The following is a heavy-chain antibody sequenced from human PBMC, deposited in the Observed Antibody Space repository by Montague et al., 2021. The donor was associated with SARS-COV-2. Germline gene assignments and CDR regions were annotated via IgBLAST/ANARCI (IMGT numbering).Heavy chain of an antibody. Sequence: SETLSLTCAVYDGSISDYYWTWIRQPPGKGLEWIGEINHRGSTNYNPSLKSRVTISVDTSKNQFSLKMTSVIAADTAVYYCARGRQHINRVVVVFTGGEYYIDFWGQGTLVAVSS. V-gene: IGHV4-34*01. CDR1: DGSISDYY. D-gene: IGHD3-22*01. J-gene: IGHJ4*02. CDR3: ARGRQHINRVVVVFTGGEYYIDF. CDR2: INHRGST.